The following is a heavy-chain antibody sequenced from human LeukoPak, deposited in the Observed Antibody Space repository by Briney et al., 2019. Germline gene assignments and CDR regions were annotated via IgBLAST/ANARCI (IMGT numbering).Heavy chain of an antibody. V-gene: IGHV3-23*01. CDR3: AKGHGDPFDY. J-gene: IGHJ4*02. D-gene: IGHD4-17*01. Sequence: TGGSLRLSCAASGFTLGSYAMSWVRQAPGKGLEWVSTISNSGDDTYYADSVKGRFTISRDNSKNTLYLQMNSLRAEDTAVHYCAKGHGDPFDYWGQGTLVTVSS. CDR1: GFTLGSYA. CDR2: ISNSGDDT.